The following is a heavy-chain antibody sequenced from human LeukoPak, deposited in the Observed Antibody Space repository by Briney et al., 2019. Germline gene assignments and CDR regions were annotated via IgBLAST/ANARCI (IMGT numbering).Heavy chain of an antibody. CDR3: ARDHTVGQWPAHFDS. V-gene: IGHV3-7*01. Sequence: GGSLRLSCAASGFTFSSHWMNWVRQAPGKGLEWVANIKQDGSEKYYVDSVKGRFTISRDNAKNSLYLQMNSLRAEDTAVYYCARDHTVGQWPAHFDSWGQGTLVTVSS. CDR1: GFTFSSHW. CDR2: IKQDGSEK. J-gene: IGHJ4*02. D-gene: IGHD6-19*01.